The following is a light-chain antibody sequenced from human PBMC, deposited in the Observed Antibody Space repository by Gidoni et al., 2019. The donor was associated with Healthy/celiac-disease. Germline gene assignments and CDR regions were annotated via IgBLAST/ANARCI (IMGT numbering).Light chain of an antibody. CDR3: QVWDSSILYV. CDR1: NIGSKK. V-gene: IGLV3-9*01. CDR2: RDS. Sequence: SYELTQPLSVSVALGRTARITCGGNNIGSKKVHWYQQKPGQAPVLVIYRDSNRPSGIPERFSGSNSGNTATLTISRAQAGDEADYYCQVWDSSILYVFGTGTKVTVL. J-gene: IGLJ1*01.